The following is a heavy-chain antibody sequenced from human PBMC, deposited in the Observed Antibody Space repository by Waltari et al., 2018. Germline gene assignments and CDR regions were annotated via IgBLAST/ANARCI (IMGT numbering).Heavy chain of an antibody. CDR2: INHSGST. CDR3: ARTLGVTTTYNWFDP. Sequence: QVQLQESGPGLVKPSETLSLTCAVSGYSISSGYYWGWIRQPPGKGLEWIGSINHSGSTYYNPSLKSRVTISVDTSKNQFSLKLSSVTAADTAVYYCARTLGVTTTYNWFDPWGQGTLVTVSS. V-gene: IGHV4-38-2*01. CDR1: GYSISSGYY. D-gene: IGHD4-17*01. J-gene: IGHJ5*02.